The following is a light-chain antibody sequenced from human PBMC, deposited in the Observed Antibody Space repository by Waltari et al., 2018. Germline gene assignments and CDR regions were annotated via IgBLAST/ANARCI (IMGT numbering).Light chain of an antibody. CDR1: QSVGNY. Sequence: EIVLTQSPATLSLSPGETATLSCRASQSVGNYLAWYQQKPGQAPRLLPYDASTGATGIPARFSGSGSGTDFTLTITSLEPEDFALYYCQHRSDWPAFGQGTRLEI. V-gene: IGKV3-11*01. CDR2: DAS. CDR3: QHRSDWPA. J-gene: IGKJ5*01.